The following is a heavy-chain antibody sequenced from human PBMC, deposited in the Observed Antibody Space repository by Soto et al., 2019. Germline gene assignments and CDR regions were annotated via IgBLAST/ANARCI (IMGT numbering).Heavy chain of an antibody. CDR1: GYTFTGYY. Sequence: ASVKVSCKASGYTFTGYYMHWVRQAPGQGLEWMGWINPNSGGTNYAQKFQGWVTMTRDTSISTAYMELSRLRSDDTAVYYCAIARSSSWYAEFDYRDQATLVTL. CDR2: INPNSGGT. D-gene: IGHD6-13*01. CDR3: AIARSSSWYAEFDY. V-gene: IGHV1-2*04. J-gene: IGHJ4*02.